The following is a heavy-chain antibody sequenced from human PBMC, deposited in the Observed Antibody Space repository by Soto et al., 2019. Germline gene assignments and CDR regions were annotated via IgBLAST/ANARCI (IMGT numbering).Heavy chain of an antibody. D-gene: IGHD3-3*01. CDR1: GASINSPKW. J-gene: IGHJ4*02. CDR2: IYHSGST. Sequence: SETLSLTCTVSGASINSPKWWTWVRQPPGRGLEWIGQIYHSGSTNYNPSLRSRVAISIDKSKNEFSLKLTSVTAADTAVYYCARDLNDFWSAYSSPGPFDYWGQRILVPVSS. CDR3: ARDLNDFWSAYSSPGPFDY. V-gene: IGHV4-4*02.